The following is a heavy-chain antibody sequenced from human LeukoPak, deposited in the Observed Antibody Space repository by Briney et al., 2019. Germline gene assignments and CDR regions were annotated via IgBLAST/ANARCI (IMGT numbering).Heavy chain of an antibody. V-gene: IGHV1-2*02. D-gene: IGHD3-10*01. CDR1: GYTFTGYY. Sequence: ASVKVSCKASGYTFTGYYMHWVRQAPGQGLEWMGWINPNSGGTNYAQKFQGRVTMTRDTSISTAYMELSRLRSDDTAVYYCARAPIYYGSGIGLDYWGQGTLVTVSS. CDR3: ARAPIYYGSGIGLDY. J-gene: IGHJ4*02. CDR2: INPNSGGT.